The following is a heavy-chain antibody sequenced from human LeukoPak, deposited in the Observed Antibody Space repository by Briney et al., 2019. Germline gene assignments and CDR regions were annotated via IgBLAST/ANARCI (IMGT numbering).Heavy chain of an antibody. J-gene: IGHJ4*02. CDR3: AKDHGIDIGVAVSFDY. V-gene: IGHV1-2*02. CDR2: INPNSGGT. CDR1: LYTFTGYY. D-gene: IGHD2-2*01. Sequence: ASVKVSCNVSLYTFTGYYMHWVRRAPGQGRKWRGWINPNSGGTNYAQKCQGRVTMTRDTSINTAYMELSRLRSDDTAVYYCAKDHGIDIGVAVSFDYWGQGTLVTASS.